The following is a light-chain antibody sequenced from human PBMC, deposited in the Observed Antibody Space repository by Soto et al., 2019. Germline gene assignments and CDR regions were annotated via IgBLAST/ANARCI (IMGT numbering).Light chain of an antibody. CDR3: QQYDSVPLT. J-gene: IGKJ4*01. V-gene: IGKV1-33*01. CDR2: NAS. CDR1: QGITNS. Sequence: DIQMTQSPPSLSTSVGDRVTISCQASQGITNSLNWFQQTPGKAPKVLIYNASNLERGVPSRFSGSGSGTDFTFTISSLQPEDTATYYCQQYDSVPLTFGGGTKVEIK.